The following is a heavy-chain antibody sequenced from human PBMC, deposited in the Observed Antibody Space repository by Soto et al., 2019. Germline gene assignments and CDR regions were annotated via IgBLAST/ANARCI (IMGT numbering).Heavy chain of an antibody. CDR1: GFTFTSHT. Sequence: EVQLVESGGGLVQPGGSLRLSCATSGFTFTSHTMNWARQAPGKGLEWVSYISSSGNTIYYADSVNGRFTISRDNAKSSMYLQMNSMRDEDSAVYYCARDVRHSPDYYGMDVWGQGTTVTVSS. V-gene: IGHV3-48*02. D-gene: IGHD3-10*02. J-gene: IGHJ6*02. CDR2: ISSSGNTI. CDR3: ARDVRHSPDYYGMDV.